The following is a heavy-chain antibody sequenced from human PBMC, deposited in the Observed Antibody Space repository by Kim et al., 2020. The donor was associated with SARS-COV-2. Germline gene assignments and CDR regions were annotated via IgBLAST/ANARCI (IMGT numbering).Heavy chain of an antibody. Sequence: SETLSLTCAVYGGSFSGYYWSWIRQPPGKGLEWIGEINHSGRTNYNPSLKSRVTISVDTSKNQFSLKLTSVTAAATAVYLCARRLSNTSGWGSHYCDLWGQGILVTVSS. D-gene: IGHD3-10*01. J-gene: IGHJ4*02. CDR1: GGSFSGYY. V-gene: IGHV4-34*01. CDR2: INHSGRT. CDR3: ARRLSNTSGWGSHYCDL.